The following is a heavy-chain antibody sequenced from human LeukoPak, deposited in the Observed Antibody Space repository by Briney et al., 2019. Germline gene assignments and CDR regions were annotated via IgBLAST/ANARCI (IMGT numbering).Heavy chain of an antibody. Sequence: SVKVSCKASGGTFSSYAISWVRQAPGQGLEWMGGIIPIFGTANYAQKFQGRVTITADESTSTAYMELSSLRSEDTAVYYSATAPTTDDAFDIWGQGIMVTVSS. CDR2: IIPIFGTA. CDR1: GGTFSSYA. D-gene: IGHD4-17*01. V-gene: IGHV1-69*13. J-gene: IGHJ3*02. CDR3: ATAPTTDDAFDI.